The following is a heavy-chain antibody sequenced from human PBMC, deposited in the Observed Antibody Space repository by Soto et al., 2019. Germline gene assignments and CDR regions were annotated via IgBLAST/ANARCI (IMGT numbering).Heavy chain of an antibody. CDR2: ISAHNGNT. J-gene: IGHJ4*02. CDR3: ARDLSPSYDLDHFYY. Sequence: QIQLVQSGAEVKKPGASVKVSCKAAGYTFSNYAIKWVRQAPGQGLEWMGWISAHNGNTNYAEKFQGRVAMTADTSTNTAYMSLRSLRADDTAVHYCARDLSPSYDLDHFYYWGQGTLIIGSS. CDR1: GYTFSNYA. D-gene: IGHD5-12*01. V-gene: IGHV1-18*01.